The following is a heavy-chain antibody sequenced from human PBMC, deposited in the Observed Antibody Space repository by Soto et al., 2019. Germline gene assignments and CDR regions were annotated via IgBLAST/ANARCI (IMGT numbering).Heavy chain of an antibody. D-gene: IGHD1-26*01. J-gene: IGHJ6*02. CDR1: RNNFNTYW. V-gene: IGHV5-51*01. Sequence: GESLKISCKGSRNNFNTYWIGWLRLMPGKGLEWMGVIYPDDSDTKYNPSFQAQVTISADESISTAYLEWTSLEASDTAMYCLARFLTTSTSGGGGKWECYYDDGMDVWGQGTAVTVAS. CDR2: IYPDDSDT. CDR3: ARFLTTSTSGGGGKWECYYDDGMDV.